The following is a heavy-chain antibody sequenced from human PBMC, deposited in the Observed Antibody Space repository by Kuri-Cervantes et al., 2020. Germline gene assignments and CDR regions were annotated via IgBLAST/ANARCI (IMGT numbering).Heavy chain of an antibody. D-gene: IGHD1-26*01. CDR3: AKVGLVGAMAYFQH. CDR2: ISAYNGDT. V-gene: IGHV1-18*01. CDR1: GFTFTNYG. J-gene: IGHJ1*01. Sequence: ASVKVSCKASGFTFTNYGISWVRQAPGQGLEWMGWISAYNGDTKYAQKLQGRVTMTTDTSTSTAYMELSSLRSEDTAVYYCAKVGLVGAMAYFQHWGQGTLVTVSS.